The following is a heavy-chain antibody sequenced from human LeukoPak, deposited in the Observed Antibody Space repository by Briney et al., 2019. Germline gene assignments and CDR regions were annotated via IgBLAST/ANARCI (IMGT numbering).Heavy chain of an antibody. CDR1: GGSISSGGYY. D-gene: IGHD3-10*01. CDR2: IYHSGST. Sequence: KSSQTLSLTCTVSGGSISSGGYYWSWIRQPPGKGLEWIGYIYHSGSTYYNPSLKSRVTITVDRSKNQFSLKLSSVTAADTAVYYCASEGPSASGGFDPWGQGTLVTVSS. CDR3: ASEGPSASGGFDP. V-gene: IGHV4-30-2*01. J-gene: IGHJ5*02.